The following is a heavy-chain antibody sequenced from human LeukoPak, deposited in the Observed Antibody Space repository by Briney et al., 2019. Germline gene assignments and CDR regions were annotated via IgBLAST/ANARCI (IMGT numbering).Heavy chain of an antibody. Sequence: GGSLRLSCAASGFTFSNYGIHWVRQAPGKGLEWVAVTWYDGSNKYYTDSVKGRFTISRDNSKNTLYLQMNSLRAEDTAVYYCAKEGDYYGMDVWGQGTTVTVSS. CDR3: AKEGDYYGMDV. CDR1: GFTFSNYG. CDR2: TWYDGSNK. D-gene: IGHD3-16*01. J-gene: IGHJ6*02. V-gene: IGHV3-33*06.